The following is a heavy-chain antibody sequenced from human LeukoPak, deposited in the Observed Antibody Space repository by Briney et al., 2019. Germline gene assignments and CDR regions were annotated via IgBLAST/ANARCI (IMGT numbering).Heavy chain of an antibody. CDR2: INHSGGN. CDR1: GGSFNDSY. CDR3: ARVSGIMISLGGVISYFDY. V-gene: IGHV4-34*01. J-gene: IGHJ4*02. Sequence: SETLSLTCTLYGGSFNDSYWTWIRQPPGKGLGWIGEINHSGGNDYNPALRSRVTISVDPSKNQLSLQLRSMTAADTGVYYCARVSGIMISLGGVISYFDYWGQGTLVTVSS. D-gene: IGHD3-16*02.